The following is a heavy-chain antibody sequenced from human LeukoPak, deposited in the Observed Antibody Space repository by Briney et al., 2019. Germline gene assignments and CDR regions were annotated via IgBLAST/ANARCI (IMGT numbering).Heavy chain of an antibody. CDR3: ARARDYGDYGFDY. Sequence: GGSLRLSCAASGFTFSSYSMNWVRQAPGKGLEWVSYISSSSSTIYYADSVKGRFTISRDNAKNSLYLQMNSLRAEDTAVYYCARARDYGDYGFDYWGQGTLVTVSS. D-gene: IGHD4-17*01. CDR2: ISSSSSTI. V-gene: IGHV3-48*01. CDR1: GFTFSSYS. J-gene: IGHJ4*02.